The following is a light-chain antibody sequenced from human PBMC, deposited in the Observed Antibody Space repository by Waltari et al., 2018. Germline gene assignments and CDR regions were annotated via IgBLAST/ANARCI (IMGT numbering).Light chain of an antibody. CDR1: SSDVGGYNF. CDR3: SSYAVNNHLI. CDR2: EIN. V-gene: IGLV2-8*01. J-gene: IGLJ2*01. Sequence: QSALTQPPSASGSPGQSVTISCTGTSSDVGGYNFVSWYQQHPGEAPKVMIYEINKRPSWGPDRFSGSKSGNTASLTVSGLQAEDEAEYFCSSYAVNNHLIFGGGTKLTVL.